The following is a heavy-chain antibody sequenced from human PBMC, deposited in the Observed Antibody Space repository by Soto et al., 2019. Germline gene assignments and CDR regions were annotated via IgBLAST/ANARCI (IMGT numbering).Heavy chain of an antibody. D-gene: IGHD2-8*01. CDR2: ISSDGNKK. V-gene: IGHV3-30-3*01. CDR1: GFTFSNYA. CDR3: ARDDGPLHY. Sequence: ACAASGFTFSNYAIHWVRQAPGKGLEWVALISSDGNKKYYADSVKGRFSVSRDNSKNTLSLQMNSLTTKDTAVYYCARDDGPLHYWGQGSLVTVSS. J-gene: IGHJ4*02.